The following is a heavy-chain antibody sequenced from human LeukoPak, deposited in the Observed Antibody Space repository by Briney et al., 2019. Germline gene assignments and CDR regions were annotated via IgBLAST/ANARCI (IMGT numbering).Heavy chain of an antibody. Sequence: ASVKVSCKASGYTFTSYDINWVRQATGQGLEWMGWINPNSGGTNYAQKFQGRVTMTRDTSISTAYMELSRLRSDDTAVYYCAVILEWLLEGYYWGQGTLVTVSS. CDR3: AVILEWLLEGYY. V-gene: IGHV1-2*02. D-gene: IGHD3-3*01. CDR2: INPNSGGT. J-gene: IGHJ4*02. CDR1: GYTFTSYD.